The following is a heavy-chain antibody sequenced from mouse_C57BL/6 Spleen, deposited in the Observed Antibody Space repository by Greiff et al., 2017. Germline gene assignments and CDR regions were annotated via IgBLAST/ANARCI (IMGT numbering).Heavy chain of an antibody. CDR1: GYTFTSYW. J-gene: IGHJ4*01. CDR2: IHPNSGST. Sequence: VQLQQPGPGLVKPGDSVKLSCKASGYTFTSYWMYWVKQRRGQGLEWIGMIHPNSGSTNYNEKFKIKATLTLDKSSSPAYMQLSSLTSEDTAVYYSARGGDYDYAMDYWGQGTSVTVSS. D-gene: IGHD2-4*01. CDR3: ARGGDYDYAMDY. V-gene: IGHV1-64*01.